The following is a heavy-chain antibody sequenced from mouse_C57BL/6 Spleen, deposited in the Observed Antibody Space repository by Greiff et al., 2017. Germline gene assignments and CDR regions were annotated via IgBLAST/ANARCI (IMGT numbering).Heavy chain of an antibody. CDR3: ARNWFAY. CDR1: GFTFSDYG. J-gene: IGHJ3*01. V-gene: IGHV5-17*01. Sequence: EVKLMESGGGLVKPGGSLKLSCAASGFTFSDYGMHWVRQAPEKGLEWVAYISSGSSTIYYADTVKGRFTISRDKAKNTLFLQMTSLRSEDTAMYYCARNWFAYWGQGTLVTVSA. CDR2: ISSGSSTI.